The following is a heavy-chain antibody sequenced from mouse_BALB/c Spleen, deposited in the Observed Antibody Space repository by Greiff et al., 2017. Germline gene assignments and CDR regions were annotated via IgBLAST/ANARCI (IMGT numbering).Heavy chain of an antibody. V-gene: IGHV5-12-1*01. CDR1: GFAFSSYD. CDR3: ARQTYGTMDY. Sequence: EVQLVESGGGLVKPGGSLKLSCAASGFAFSSYDMSWVRQTPEKRLEWVAYISSGGGSTYYPDTVKGRFTISRDNAKNTLYLQMSSLKSEDTAMYYCARQTYGTMDYWGQGTSVTVSS. J-gene: IGHJ4*01. D-gene: IGHD2-10*02. CDR2: ISSGGGST.